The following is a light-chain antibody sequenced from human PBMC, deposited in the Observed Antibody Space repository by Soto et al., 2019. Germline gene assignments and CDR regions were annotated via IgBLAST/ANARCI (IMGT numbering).Light chain of an antibody. J-gene: IGKJ4*01. CDR1: QTIGSH. CDR3: LQTHSLPVA. CDR2: GES. V-gene: IGKV1-39*01. Sequence: IQVTQSPSSLSASVLDRVTFTCRATQTIGSHLNWYQQKPGTAPKLLIYGESNLHGGVPSRFSGFGSGTDFSLTISSLRPEDFATSYCLQTHSLPVAFGGGTKV.